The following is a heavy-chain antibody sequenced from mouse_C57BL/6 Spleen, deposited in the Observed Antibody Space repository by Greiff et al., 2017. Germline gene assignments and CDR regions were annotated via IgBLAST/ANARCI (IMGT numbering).Heavy chain of an antibody. CDR3: ARSLLLRGWYFDV. CDR1: GYSITSGYY. CDR2: ISYDGSN. D-gene: IGHD1-1*01. Sequence: VQLKESGPGLVKPSQSLSLTCSVTGYSITSGYYWNWIRQFPGNKLEWMGYISYDGSNNYNPSLKNRISITRDTSKNQFFLKLNSVTTEDTATYYCARSLLLRGWYFDVWGTGTTVTVSS. V-gene: IGHV3-6*01. J-gene: IGHJ1*03.